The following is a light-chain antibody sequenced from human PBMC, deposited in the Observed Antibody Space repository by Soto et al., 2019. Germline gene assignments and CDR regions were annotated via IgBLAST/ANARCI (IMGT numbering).Light chain of an antibody. CDR1: QSISSY. J-gene: IGKJ5*01. CDR2: AAS. CDR3: QQSYSTPRA. Sequence: IHMTQSASSLSASVGDRVTITCRASQSISSYLNWYQQKPGKAPKLLIYAASSLQSGVPSRFSGSGYGTDFNLTISSLQTEDFATYYCQQSYSTPRAFGQGTRLEIK. V-gene: IGKV1-39*01.